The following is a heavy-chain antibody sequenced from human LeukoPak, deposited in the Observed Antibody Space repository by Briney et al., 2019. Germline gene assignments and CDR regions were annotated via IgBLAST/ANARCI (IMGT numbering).Heavy chain of an antibody. Sequence: GGALTLSCAASGFTVSYNYMTWVRPAPGKGLEWVSMIYSGGDTYYVHSVQGRFTISRENSKNTLYLKMKSLRAEDTAVYYCARHRRYCSGATCYSGHDYWGQGTLVIVSS. CDR3: ARHRRYCSGATCYSGHDY. CDR1: GFTVSYNY. D-gene: IGHD2-15*01. CDR2: IYSGGDT. J-gene: IGHJ4*02. V-gene: IGHV3-53*01.